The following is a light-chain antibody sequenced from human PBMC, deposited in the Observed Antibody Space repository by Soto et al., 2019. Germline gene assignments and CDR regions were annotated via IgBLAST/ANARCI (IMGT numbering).Light chain of an antibody. CDR1: SSDVGGYNY. CDR2: DVS. Sequence: QSVLTQPRSVFGSPGQSVTISCTGTSSDVGGYNYVSWYQQHPGKAPKLMIYDVSKRPSGVPDRFSGSKSGNTASLTISGLQAEDEADYYCASWDDRLGAVIFGGGTKVTVL. V-gene: IGLV2-11*01. J-gene: IGLJ2*01. CDR3: ASWDDRLGAVI.